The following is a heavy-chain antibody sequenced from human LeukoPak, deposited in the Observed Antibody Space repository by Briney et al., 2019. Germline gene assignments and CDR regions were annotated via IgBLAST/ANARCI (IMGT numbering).Heavy chain of an antibody. CDR1: GFTFSSYW. D-gene: IGHD3-10*01. CDR3: ASPHYYGSGGRDP. CDR2: IKQDGSEK. V-gene: IGHV3-7*01. J-gene: IGHJ5*02. Sequence: GGSLRLSCAASGFTFSSYWMSWVRQAPGKGLEWVANIKQDGSEKYYVDSVKGRFTISRDNAKNSLYLHMDNLRAEDTAVYYCASPHYYGSGGRDPWGQGTLVTVSS.